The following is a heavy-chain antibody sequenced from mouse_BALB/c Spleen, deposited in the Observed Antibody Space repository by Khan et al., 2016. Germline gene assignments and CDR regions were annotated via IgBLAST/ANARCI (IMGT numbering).Heavy chain of an antibody. J-gene: IGHJ4*01. Sequence: QVQLKQSGAELAKPGASVKMSCKASGYTFTRFWMHWVTQRPGQGLEWIGYINPGSNYTDYNQNFKDKATLTADKSSSTAYMLLSSLTSEDSAVYCCARWGYGNYLYQAMDYWGQGISVTVSS. CDR3: ARWGYGNYLYQAMDY. CDR2: INPGSNYT. V-gene: IGHV1-7*01. CDR1: GYTFTRFW. D-gene: IGHD2-10*02.